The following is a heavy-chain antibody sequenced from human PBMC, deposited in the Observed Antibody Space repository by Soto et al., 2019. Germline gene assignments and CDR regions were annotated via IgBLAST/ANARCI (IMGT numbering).Heavy chain of an antibody. D-gene: IGHD2-15*01. CDR2: IYPGDSDT. CDR1: GYSFVTNW. J-gene: IGHJ6*02. CDR3: ARSTSVSGGYYGMDG. Sequence: ASLQIYCQGSGYSFVTNWISWVRKIPRQALECMRIIYPGDSDTRYSPSFQRHVPISADKSISTAYLQWSSLKASDTAMYYCARSTSVSGGYYGMDGWGHGTSVTV. V-gene: IGHV5-51*01.